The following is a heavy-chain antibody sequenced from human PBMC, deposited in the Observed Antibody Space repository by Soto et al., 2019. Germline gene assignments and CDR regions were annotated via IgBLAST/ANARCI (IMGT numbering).Heavy chain of an antibody. J-gene: IGHJ3*01. CDR1: GQYIKSNFW. D-gene: IGHD3-3*01. CDR2: IYHSGSA. CDR3: AKEDDLWTNGHFDL. V-gene: IGHV4-4*02. Sequence: SETLSLTCLVSGQYIKSNFWWAWVRQSPGKDLEWIGEIYHSGSAIYTPSLKNLVTLSLDESKNEFSLNMDSVTAEDTAIYYCAKEDDLWTNGHFDLWGQGTLVTVSS.